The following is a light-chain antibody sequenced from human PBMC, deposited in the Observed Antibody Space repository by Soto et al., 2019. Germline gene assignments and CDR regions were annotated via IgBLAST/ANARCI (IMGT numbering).Light chain of an antibody. CDR3: QQYGSSPPLT. V-gene: IGKV3-20*01. J-gene: IGKJ4*01. CDR2: GAS. Sequence: EIVLTQSPGTLSLSPGERATLSCRASQSVSSSYLAWYQQKPGQAPRLLIYGASSRATGIPDRFSGSGSGTVCTLTISRLEPEDFAVYYCQQYGSSPPLTFGGGTKVEIK. CDR1: QSVSSSY.